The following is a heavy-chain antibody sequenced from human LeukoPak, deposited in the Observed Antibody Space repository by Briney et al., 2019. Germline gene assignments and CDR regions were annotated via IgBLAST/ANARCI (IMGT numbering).Heavy chain of an antibody. V-gene: IGHV3-74*01. J-gene: IGHJ4*02. CDR1: EFTFRSYW. CDR2: INSDGSST. D-gene: IGHD1-26*01. CDR3: VRFWALGAFDY. Sequence: PGGSLRLSCAASEFTFRSYWMHWVRQAPGKGLVWVSYINSDGSSTSYADSVKGRFTISRDNAKNTLYLQMNSLRAEDTAVYYCVRFWALGAFDYWGQGTLVTVSS.